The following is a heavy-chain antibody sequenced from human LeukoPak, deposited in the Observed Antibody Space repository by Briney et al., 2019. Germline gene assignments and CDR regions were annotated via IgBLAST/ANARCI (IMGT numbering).Heavy chain of an antibody. CDR1: GYTGFELS. CDR2: FVPEEAET. CDR3: ATHTIFGVVTYAFHI. J-gene: IGHJ3*02. Sequence: GASVKVSCKLSGYTGFELSMHWVRQAPGKGLEWMGGFVPEEAETIYAQKFQGRVTMTEDTSTDTAYMELSGLTSEDTAMYYCATHTIFGVVTYAFHIWGRGTLVTVSS. V-gene: IGHV1-24*01. D-gene: IGHD3-3*01.